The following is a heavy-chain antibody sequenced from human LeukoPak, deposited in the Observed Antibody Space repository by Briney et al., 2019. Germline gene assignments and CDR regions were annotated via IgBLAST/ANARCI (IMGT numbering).Heavy chain of an antibody. CDR1: GFTFSTYA. Sequence: GGSLRLSCATSGFTFSTYAMSWVRQAPGKGLGWVSLISGSGSGTHYADSVKGRFTISRDNSKNMLYLHMNTLRADDTAVYYCARSGTEDGYNIYFDHWGQGTLVTVSS. CDR2: ISGSGSGT. J-gene: IGHJ4*02. V-gene: IGHV3-23*01. D-gene: IGHD5-24*01. CDR3: ARSGTEDGYNIYFDH.